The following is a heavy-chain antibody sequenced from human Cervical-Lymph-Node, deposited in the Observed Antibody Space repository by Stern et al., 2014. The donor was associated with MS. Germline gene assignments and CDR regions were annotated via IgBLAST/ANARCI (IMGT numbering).Heavy chain of an antibody. CDR3: AREELGWHDAFDV. D-gene: IGHD2-21*01. Sequence: QVQLVQSGAEVKKPGASVKVSCKASGYTFSGYSMNWVRQAPGQGLEWMGRINAKRGEPDYAQKVQGRVHMTTDTSLRTVYMELISLRSDDTAVYLCAREELGWHDAFDVGGQGTRVNFPS. CDR2: INAKRGEP. CDR1: GYTFSGYS. V-gene: IGHV1-2*06. J-gene: IGHJ3*01.